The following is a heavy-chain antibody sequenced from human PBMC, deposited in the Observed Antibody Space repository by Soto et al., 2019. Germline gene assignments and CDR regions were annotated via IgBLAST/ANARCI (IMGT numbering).Heavy chain of an antibody. CDR1: GGTFSSYA. J-gene: IGHJ5*02. CDR3: ARVLAAAGTGWFDP. V-gene: IGHV1-69*13. D-gene: IGHD6-13*01. CDR2: IIPIFGTA. Sequence: SVKVSCKASGGTFSSYATSWVRQAPGQGLEWMGGIIPIFGTANYAQKFQGRVTITADESTSTAYMELSSLRSEDTAVYYCARVLAAAGTGWFDPWGQGTLVTVSS.